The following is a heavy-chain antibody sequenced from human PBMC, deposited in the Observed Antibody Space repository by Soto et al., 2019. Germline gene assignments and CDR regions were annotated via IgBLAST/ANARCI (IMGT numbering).Heavy chain of an antibody. D-gene: IGHD5-18*01. CDR1: GYTFTSYS. J-gene: IGHJ6*02. V-gene: IGHV1-3*01. CDR3: ARGGNGYSYGYYYYYGMDV. Sequence: GASVKVSCKASGYTFTSYSIHWVRQAPGQRLEWMGWINAGNGNTKYSQKFQGRVTITRDTSASTAYMELSSLRSEDTAVYYCARGGNGYSYGYYYYYGMDVWGQGTTVTVSS. CDR2: INAGNGNT.